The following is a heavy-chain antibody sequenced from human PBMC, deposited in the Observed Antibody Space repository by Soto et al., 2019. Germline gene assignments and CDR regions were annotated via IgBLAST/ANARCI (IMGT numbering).Heavy chain of an antibody. CDR1: GFTFSDYA. CDR2: ITGTGSNT. Sequence: EVQLLESGGGLVQPGGSLRLSCVASGFTFSDYAMTWVRQAPGKGLEWVSVITGTGSNTYYADSVKGRFTISRDNSKNTLYLQMNSLRAEDAAVYYCAKPMQQWLVQPDSFDYWGQGTLVTVSS. J-gene: IGHJ4*02. CDR3: AKPMQQWLVQPDSFDY. D-gene: IGHD5-18*01. V-gene: IGHV3-23*01.